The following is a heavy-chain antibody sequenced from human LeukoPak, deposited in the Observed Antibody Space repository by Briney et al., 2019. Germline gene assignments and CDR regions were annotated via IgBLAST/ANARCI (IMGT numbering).Heavy chain of an antibody. CDR1: GFALNAYS. CDR2: ISSTSAYI. CDR3: AKTGRGWELAHDAFDI. D-gene: IGHD1-26*01. J-gene: IGHJ3*02. Sequence: GGSLRLSCAASGFALNAYSLTWVRQAPGKGLEWVSSISSTSAYIHYAESVKGRFTISRDNAKNSLYLQMNSLRAEDTALYYCAKTGRGWELAHDAFDIWGQGTMVTVSS. V-gene: IGHV3-21*04.